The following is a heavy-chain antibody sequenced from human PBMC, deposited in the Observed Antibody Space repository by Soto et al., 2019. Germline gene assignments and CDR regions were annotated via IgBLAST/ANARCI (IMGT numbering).Heavy chain of an antibody. CDR1: GFIFKNYA. CDR2: ISGSGITT. D-gene: IGHD3-22*01. J-gene: IGHJ3*02. Sequence: GGSLRLSCAASGFIFKNYALNWVRQAPGKGLEYVSGISGSGITTKYADSVKGRFTISRDNSKRTLYLQMNSLRAEDTAVYLCAREAYSSGYYGAAFDIWGQGTMVTVSS. CDR3: AREAYSSGYYGAAFDI. V-gene: IGHV3-23*01.